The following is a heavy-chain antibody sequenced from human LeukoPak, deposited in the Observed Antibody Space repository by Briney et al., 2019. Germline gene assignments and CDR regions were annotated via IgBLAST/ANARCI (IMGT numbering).Heavy chain of an antibody. CDR2: ISYDGSNK. J-gene: IGHJ4*02. CDR3: AKALSRNNGWYYFDH. D-gene: IGHD1/OR15-1a*01. V-gene: IGHV3-30*18. Sequence: PGGSLRLSCAASGFTFSAYGMHWVRQAPGKGLEWVAVISYDGSNKYYSDSVKGRFTISRDNSEITLYLQMNSLRVEDTAVYYCAKALSRNNGWYYFDHWGQGTLVSVSS. CDR1: GFTFSAYG.